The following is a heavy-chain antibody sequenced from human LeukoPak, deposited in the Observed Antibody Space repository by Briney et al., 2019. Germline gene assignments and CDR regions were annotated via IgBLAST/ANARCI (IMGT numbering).Heavy chain of an antibody. CDR3: AREAFGELLSYYYYYMDV. CDR2: ISGSGSGGST. V-gene: IGHV3-23*01. J-gene: IGHJ6*03. CDR1: GFTFSSSA. D-gene: IGHD3-10*01. Sequence: GGSLRLSCAASGFTFSSSAMSWVRQAPGKGLEWVSNISGSGSGGSTYYADSVKGRFTISRDNSKNTLYLQMNSLRAEDTAVYYCAREAFGELLSYYYYYMDVWGKGTTVTVSS.